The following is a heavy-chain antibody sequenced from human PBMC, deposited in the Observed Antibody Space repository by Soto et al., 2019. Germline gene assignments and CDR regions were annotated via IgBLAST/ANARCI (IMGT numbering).Heavy chain of an antibody. D-gene: IGHD3-9*01. CDR3: ARKAGRAYYDILTGPYYFDY. J-gene: IGHJ4*02. Sequence: PGGSLRLSCAASGFTFSSYSMNWVRQAPGKGLEWVSYISSSSSTIYYADSVKGRFTISRDNAKNSLYLQMNSLRDEDTAVYYCARKAGRAYYDILTGPYYFDYWGQGTLVTVSS. V-gene: IGHV3-48*02. CDR1: GFTFSSYS. CDR2: ISSSSSTI.